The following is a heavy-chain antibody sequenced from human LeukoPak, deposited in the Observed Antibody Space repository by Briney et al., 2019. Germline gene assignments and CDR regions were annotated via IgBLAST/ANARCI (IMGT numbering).Heavy chain of an antibody. Sequence: GGSLRLSCTASGFRFNAFGIHWIRQAPGKGLEWVSVISGSGGSTYYADSVKGRFTISRDNSKNTLYLQMNSLRAEDTAVYYCAKGRGPYYYYYMDVWGKGTTVTVSS. CDR3: AKGRGPYYYYYMDV. CDR2: ISGSGGST. J-gene: IGHJ6*03. V-gene: IGHV3-23*01. CDR1: GFRFNAFG.